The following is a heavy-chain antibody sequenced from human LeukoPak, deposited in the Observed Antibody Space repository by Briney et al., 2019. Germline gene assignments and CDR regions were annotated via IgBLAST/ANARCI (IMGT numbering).Heavy chain of an antibody. D-gene: IGHD3-10*01. V-gene: IGHV3-23*01. CDR3: AKDQGSGLGSYSWGYFDY. Sequence: RQSLRLSCAVYGFSLSSKAMSWVRQAPGKGLEWVSAISDTGNTYRADSVKGRFTISRDSSKNTLFLQMNRLRPEDAAVYYCAKDQGSGLGSYSWGYFDYWGRGTLVTVSS. J-gene: IGHJ4*02. CDR2: ISDTGNT. CDR1: GFSLSSKA.